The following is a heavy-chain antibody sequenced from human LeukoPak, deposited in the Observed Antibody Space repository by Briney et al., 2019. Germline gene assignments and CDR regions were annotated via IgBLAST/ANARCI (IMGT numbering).Heavy chain of an antibody. CDR3: ARAMVRGVIAALGFDY. D-gene: IGHD3-10*01. J-gene: IGHJ4*02. CDR1: GYTFTSYY. Sequence: GASVKVSCEASGYTFTSYYMHWVRQAPGQGLEWMGIVNPSGGSTSYAQKFQGRVTMTRDTSTSTVYMELSSLRSEDTAVYYCARAMVRGVIAALGFDYWGQGTLVTVSS. CDR2: VNPSGGST. V-gene: IGHV1-46*01.